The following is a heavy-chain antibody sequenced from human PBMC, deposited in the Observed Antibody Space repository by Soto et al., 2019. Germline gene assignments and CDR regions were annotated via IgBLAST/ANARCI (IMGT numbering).Heavy chain of an antibody. CDR3: ARDRDTYYDILTGYDAFDI. CDR2: ISAYNGNT. D-gene: IGHD3-9*01. J-gene: IGHJ3*02. V-gene: IGHV1-18*01. Sequence: ASVKVSCTASGYTFTNYGISWVRQAPGQGLEWMGWISAYNGNTNYAQKLQGRVTMTTDTSTSTAYMELRSLRSDDTAVYYCARDRDTYYDILTGYDAFDIWGQGTMVTVSS. CDR1: GYTFTNYG.